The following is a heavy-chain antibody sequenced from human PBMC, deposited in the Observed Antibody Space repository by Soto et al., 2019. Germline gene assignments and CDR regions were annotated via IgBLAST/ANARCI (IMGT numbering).Heavy chain of an antibody. CDR1: GFTFSSYS. V-gene: IGHV3-21*01. D-gene: IGHD5-12*01. J-gene: IGHJ4*02. Sequence: EVQLVESGGGLVQPGGSLRLSCAASGFTFSSYSMNWVRQAPGKGLGWVSSISSSSSYIYYADSVKGRFTISRDNANNSLYQEIDSLGAEDTPVYYCAREVSIYSGCDFNYWGQGALVTVSS. CDR3: AREVSIYSGCDFNY. CDR2: ISSSSSYI.